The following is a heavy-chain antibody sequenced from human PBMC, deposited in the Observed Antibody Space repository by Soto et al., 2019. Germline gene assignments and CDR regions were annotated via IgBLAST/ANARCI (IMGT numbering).Heavy chain of an antibody. D-gene: IGHD3-22*01. CDR3: ARGHTYYYDSSGYRDLGDY. CDR2: IIPIFGTE. V-gene: IGHV1-69*01. Sequence: QVQLVQSGAEVKKPGSSVKVSCKASGGTFSSYAISWVRQAPGQGLEWMGGIIPIFGTENYAQKFQGRVTITADEPTRTAYMQLSSLRSEDTAVYYCARGHTYYYDSSGYRDLGDYWGQGSLVTVSS. J-gene: IGHJ4*02. CDR1: GGTFSSYA.